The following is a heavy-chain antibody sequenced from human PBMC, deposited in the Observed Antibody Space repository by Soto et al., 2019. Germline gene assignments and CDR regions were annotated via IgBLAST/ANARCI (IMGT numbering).Heavy chain of an antibody. CDR2: ISAYSGNT. J-gene: IGHJ4*01. V-gene: IGHV1-18*04. D-gene: IGHD4-17*01. CDR3: ARVVKAGDYGDYGRYYFDY. CDR1: GYTFTTYG. Sequence: QVQLVQSGAEVKKPGASVKVSCKASGYTFTTYGMTWVRQAPGQGLEWMGWISAYSGNTSYAQKLQGRLTVTTDTSPNTAYMDLRSLRSHDTAVYYCARVVKAGDYGDYGRYYFDYWGHGTLVTVSS.